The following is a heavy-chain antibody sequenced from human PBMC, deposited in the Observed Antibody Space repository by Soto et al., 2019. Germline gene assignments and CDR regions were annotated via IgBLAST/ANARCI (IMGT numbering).Heavy chain of an antibody. J-gene: IGHJ6*02. CDR3: AKGISPPHYDFWSGYQSYYYYYGRDV. CDR1: GFTFSSYG. CDR2: ISYDGSNK. V-gene: IGHV3-30*18. Sequence: QVQLVESGGGVVQPGRSLRLSCAASGFTFSSYGMHWVRQAPGKGLEWVAVISYDGSNKYYADSVKGRFTISRDNSKNTLYLQRNSLRAEDTAVYYCAKGISPPHYDFWSGYQSYYYYYGRDVWGQGTTVTVSS. D-gene: IGHD3-3*01.